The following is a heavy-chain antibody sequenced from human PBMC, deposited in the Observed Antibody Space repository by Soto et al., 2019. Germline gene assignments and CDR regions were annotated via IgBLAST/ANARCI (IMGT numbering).Heavy chain of an antibody. CDR3: ARDGVAASYYDGRDV. CDR1: GFSLSTSGVR. CDR2: IDWDDDK. V-gene: IGHV2-70*04. J-gene: IGHJ6*02. D-gene: IGHD3-10*01. Sequence: SGPTLVNPTQTLTLTCTFSGFSLSTSGVRVSWIRQPPGKALEWLARIDWDDDKFYSTSLKTRLAISKNTSKNQVVLTMTNMDPVHTATYYWARDGVAASYYDGRDVGGRGSTGAGSS.